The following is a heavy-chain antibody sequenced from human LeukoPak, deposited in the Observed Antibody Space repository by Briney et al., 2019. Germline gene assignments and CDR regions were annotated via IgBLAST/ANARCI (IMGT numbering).Heavy chain of an antibody. J-gene: IGHJ4*02. V-gene: IGHV4-39*01. CDR2: IYYSGST. D-gene: IGHD3-22*01. CDR1: GGSISSSSYY. CDR3: ATTNWYYYDCSGYYSGY. Sequence: KPSETLSLTCTVSGGSISSSSYYWGWLRQPPGKGLEWIGSIYYSGSTYYNPSLKSRVTISVDTSKNQFSLKLSSVTAADAAVYYCATTNWYYYDCSGYYSGYWGQGTLVTGSS.